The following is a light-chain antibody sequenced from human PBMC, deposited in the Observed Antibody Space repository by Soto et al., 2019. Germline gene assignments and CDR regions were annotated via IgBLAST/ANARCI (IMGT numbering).Light chain of an antibody. Sequence: HSALTQPASVSGSPGQSITISCTGTSSDIGGYNFVSWYQHHPGKAPKLMIYDVTNRPPGLSDRFSGSKSGNTASLTISGLQAEDEADYYCSSYTTSSTLVFGGGTQLTVL. V-gene: IGLV2-14*01. CDR3: SSYTTSSTLV. CDR2: DVT. CDR1: SSDIGGYNF. J-gene: IGLJ7*01.